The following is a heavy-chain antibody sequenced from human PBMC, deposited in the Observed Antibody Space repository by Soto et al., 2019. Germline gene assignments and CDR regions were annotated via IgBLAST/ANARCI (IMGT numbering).Heavy chain of an antibody. Sequence: ASVKVSCKASGYTFTNFGVTWVRRAPGQVLEWMGWISAYTVTPNYAQKFQGRVTMTIDTSTSTAYMDPTSLTSEDPAVYYCARETPGVEACCDPWGQGSRVTASS. J-gene: IGHJ5*02. CDR1: GYTFTNFG. V-gene: IGHV1-18*01. CDR2: ISAYTVTP. D-gene: IGHD2-15*01. CDR3: ARETPGVEACCDP.